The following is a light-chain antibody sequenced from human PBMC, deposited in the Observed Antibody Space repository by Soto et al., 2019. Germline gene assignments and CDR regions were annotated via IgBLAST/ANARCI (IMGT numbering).Light chain of an antibody. V-gene: IGKV3-11*01. CDR3: HHRHSCPRT. J-gene: IGKJ1*01. Sequence: EIVLTQSPATLSSFAGDRVTLSCSASQYINTRLAGYQHRPGQAPRLLIYQTSIMAAGIPARFSASGSGTDVTLTIRDVQPEDFALYYCHHRHSCPRTFGQGTKVDI. CDR2: QTS. CDR1: QYINTR.